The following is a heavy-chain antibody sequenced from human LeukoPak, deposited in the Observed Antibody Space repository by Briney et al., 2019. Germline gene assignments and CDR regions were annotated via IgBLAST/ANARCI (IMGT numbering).Heavy chain of an antibody. CDR1: GGSITSNY. J-gene: IGHJ4*02. D-gene: IGHD1-14*01. Sequence: PSETLSLTCSVSGGSITSNYWSWIRQPPGKGLEWIGHVSDGGRTNYSPSLRSRVSISVDTSKNQFSLKLNSVTAADTAVYFCARASTTFDDWGQGTLVTVSS. CDR2: VSDGGRT. CDR3: ARASTTFDD. V-gene: IGHV4-59*01.